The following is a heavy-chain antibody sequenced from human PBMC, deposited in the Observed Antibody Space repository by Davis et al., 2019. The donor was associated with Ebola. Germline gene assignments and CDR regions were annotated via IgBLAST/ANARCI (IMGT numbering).Heavy chain of an antibody. J-gene: IGHJ6*02. CDR1: GGSISSYY. Sequence: MPSETLSLTCTVSGGSISSYYWSWIRQPPGKGLEWIGSIYYSGSTYYNPSLKSRVTISVDTSKNQFSLKLSSVTAADTAVYYCARVLLLWCMDVWGQGTTVTVSS. CDR3: ARVLLLWCMDV. CDR2: IYYSGST. D-gene: IGHD3-10*01. V-gene: IGHV4-59*05.